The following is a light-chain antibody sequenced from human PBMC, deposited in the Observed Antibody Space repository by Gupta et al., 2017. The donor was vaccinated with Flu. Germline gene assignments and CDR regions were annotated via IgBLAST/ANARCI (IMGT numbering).Light chain of an antibody. CDR3: QVCDGTAGV. V-gene: IGLV3-9*01. CDR1: DIGSKS. CDR2: RET. J-gene: IGLJ1*01. Sequence: SYELTQAPSVSVALGQTARISCNGFDIGSKSVNWYQQKSGQAPLWGIYRETNRPSGIPERFSASTSGKTATLTISRAQVGDEADDYCQVCDGTAGVFATGTKVTVL.